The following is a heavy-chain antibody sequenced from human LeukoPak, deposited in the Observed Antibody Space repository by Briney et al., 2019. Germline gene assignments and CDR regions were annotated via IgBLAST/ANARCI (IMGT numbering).Heavy chain of an antibody. CDR1: GFTFSTYS. Sequence: GGSLRFSCAASGFTFSTYSMNWLRQAPGKGLEWVSYISSSSDTIYYADSVKGRFTISRDNAKNSLYLQMNSLRDQDTAVYYCARDLRSGWYYFDFWGQGTLVTVSS. V-gene: IGHV3-48*02. D-gene: IGHD6-19*01. J-gene: IGHJ4*02. CDR3: ARDLRSGWYYFDF. CDR2: ISSSSDTI.